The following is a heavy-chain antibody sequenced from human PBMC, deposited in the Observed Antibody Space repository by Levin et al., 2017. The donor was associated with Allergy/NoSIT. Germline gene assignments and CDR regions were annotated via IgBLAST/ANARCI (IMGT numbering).Heavy chain of an antibody. D-gene: IGHD2-2*03. J-gene: IGHJ6*03. V-gene: IGHV3-13*01. CDR1: GFTFSSYD. CDR3: ARVDFDYYYMDV. Sequence: GESLKISCAASGFTFSSYDMHWVRQATGKGLEWVSAIGTAGDTYYPGSVKGRFTISRENAKNSLYLQMNSLRAGDTAMYYCARVDFDYYYMDVWGKGTTVTVSS. CDR2: IGTAGDT.